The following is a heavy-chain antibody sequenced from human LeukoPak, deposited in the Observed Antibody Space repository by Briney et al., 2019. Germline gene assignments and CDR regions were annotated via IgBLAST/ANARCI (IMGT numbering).Heavy chain of an antibody. CDR3: ARVGVDYSGNIIKYFFDY. D-gene: IGHD4-23*01. V-gene: IGHV4-59*01. CDR2: IYYSGSA. Sequence: SSETLSLTCTVSGGSISSYQWSWIRQPPGKGLEWIGNIYYSGSANYNPSLESRVIISVDTSKNQFSLKLSPATAADTAVYYCARVGVDYSGNIIKYFFDYWGQGTLVTVSS. CDR1: GGSISSYQ. J-gene: IGHJ4*02.